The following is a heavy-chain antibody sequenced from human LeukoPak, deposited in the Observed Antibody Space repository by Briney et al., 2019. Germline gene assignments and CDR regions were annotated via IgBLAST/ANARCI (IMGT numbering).Heavy chain of an antibody. D-gene: IGHD5-24*01. V-gene: IGHV3-48*03. J-gene: IGHJ4*02. CDR2: ISSSGSTI. CDR3: AVATIKDYFDY. CDR1: GFTFSSYE. Sequence: PGGSLRLSCAAPGFTFSSYEMNWVRQAPGKGLEWVSYISSSGSTIYYADSVKGRFTISRDNAKNSLYLQMNSLRAEDTAVYYCAVATIKDYFDYWGQGTLVTVSS.